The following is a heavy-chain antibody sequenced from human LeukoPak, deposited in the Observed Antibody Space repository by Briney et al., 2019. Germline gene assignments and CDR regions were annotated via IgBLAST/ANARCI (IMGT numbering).Heavy chain of an antibody. CDR1: GYTLTELS. CDR3: ATGHQIVVVNNGAFDI. V-gene: IGHV1-24*01. D-gene: IGHD3-22*01. J-gene: IGHJ3*02. CDR2: FDPEDGET. Sequence: GASVKVSCKVSGYTLTELSMHWVRQAPGKGLEWMGGFDPEDGETIYAQKFQGRVTMTEDTSTDTAYMELSSLRSEDTAVYYCATGHQIVVVNNGAFDIWGQGTMVTVSS.